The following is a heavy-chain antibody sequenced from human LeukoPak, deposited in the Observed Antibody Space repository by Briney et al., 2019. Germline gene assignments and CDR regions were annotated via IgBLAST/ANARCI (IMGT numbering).Heavy chain of an antibody. CDR3: ARDSCSSNSCSFDY. J-gene: IGHJ4*02. CDR2: IYTTGDT. CDR1: GGSISSGSYY. Sequence: PSETLSLTCTVSGGSISSGSYYWSWIRQPAGKGPEWIGRIYTTGDTNYNPSLKSRVTISVDTSKNQFSLKLSSVTAADTAVYYCARDSCSSNSCSFDYWGQGTLVTVSS. D-gene: IGHD2-2*01. V-gene: IGHV4-61*02.